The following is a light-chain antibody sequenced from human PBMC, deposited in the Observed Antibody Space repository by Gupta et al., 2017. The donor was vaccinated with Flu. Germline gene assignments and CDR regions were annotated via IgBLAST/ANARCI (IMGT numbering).Light chain of an antibody. J-gene: IGLJ3*02. CDR3: ATWDDSLRGWV. Sequence: RVTISCSGSSSNIGGNYVCWFQQLPGTAPKVLIYRSNQRPSGVPDRFSGSKSGTSASLAISGLRSEDEADYYCATWDDSLRGWVFGGGTKLTVL. V-gene: IGLV1-47*01. CDR2: RSN. CDR1: SSNIGGNY.